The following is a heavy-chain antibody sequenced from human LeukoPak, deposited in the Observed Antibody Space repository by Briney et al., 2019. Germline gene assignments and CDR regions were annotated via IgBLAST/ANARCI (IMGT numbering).Heavy chain of an antibody. Sequence: PGGSLRLSCAASGFTFSSYSMNWVRQAPGKGLEWVSSISSSSSYIYYADSVKGRFTISRDNAKNSLYLQMNSLRAEDTAVYYCARDRGLRLDYGMDVWGQGTTVTVFS. D-gene: IGHD3-10*01. CDR2: ISSSSSYI. CDR1: GFTFSSYS. CDR3: ARDRGLRLDYGMDV. J-gene: IGHJ6*02. V-gene: IGHV3-21*01.